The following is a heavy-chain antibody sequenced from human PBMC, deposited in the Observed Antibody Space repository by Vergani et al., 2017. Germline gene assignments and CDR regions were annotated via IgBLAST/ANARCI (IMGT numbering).Heavy chain of an antibody. CDR2: IQYDGSNK. D-gene: IGHD4-17*01. Sequence: QVQLVESGGGVVQPGGALRLSCAASGFNFSSYGLHWVRQAPGKGLEWVAFIQYDGSNKYWADSVKGRFTISRDNSKNTLYLQMNSLRAEDTAVYYCAKEGYGDYFVHAFDFWGQGTMVTVSS. J-gene: IGHJ3*01. CDR3: AKEGYGDYFVHAFDF. CDR1: GFNFSSYG. V-gene: IGHV3-30*02.